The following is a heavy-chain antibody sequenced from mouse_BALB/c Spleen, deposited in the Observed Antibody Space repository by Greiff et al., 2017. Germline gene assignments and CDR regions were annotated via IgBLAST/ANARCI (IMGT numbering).Heavy chain of an antibody. D-gene: IGHD2-10*01. CDR1: GYSITSDYA. CDR2: ISYSGST. V-gene: IGHV3-2*02. CDR3: ARSLTYYGNYPFAY. J-gene: IGHJ3*01. Sequence: EVKLQESGPGLVKPSQSLSLTCTVTGYSITSDYAWNWIRQFPGNKLEWMGYISYSGSTSYNPSLKSRISITRDTSKNQFFLQLNSVTTEDTATYYCARSLTYYGNYPFAYWGQGTLVTVSA.